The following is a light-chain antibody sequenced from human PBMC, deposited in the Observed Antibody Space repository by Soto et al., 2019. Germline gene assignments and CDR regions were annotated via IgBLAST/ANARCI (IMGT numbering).Light chain of an antibody. CDR1: QSFRSY. V-gene: IGKV3-11*01. J-gene: IGKJ4*01. CDR3: QQRSNWPLT. CDR2: DAS. Sequence: EIVWTHSPGTLSLSPGKRATLSCRAIQSFRSYLTWYQQKPGQAPRLLIYDASKRATGIPARFSGSGSGTDFTLTISSLEPEDFAVYYCQQRSNWPLTFGGGTKVEI.